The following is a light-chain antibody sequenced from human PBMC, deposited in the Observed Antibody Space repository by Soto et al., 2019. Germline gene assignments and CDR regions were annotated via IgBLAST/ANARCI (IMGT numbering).Light chain of an antibody. CDR3: CSYGGSRAV. CDR2: EVS. CDR1: ISDVGSHNI. J-gene: IGLJ7*01. V-gene: IGLV2-23*02. Sequence: QSVLTQPASVSGSPGPSITISCTGTISDVGSHNIVSWYQQHPGQAPKLMIYEVSKRPLGVSARFSASKSGNTASQTISGLQAEDEADYYCCSYGGSRAVFGGGTQLTVL.